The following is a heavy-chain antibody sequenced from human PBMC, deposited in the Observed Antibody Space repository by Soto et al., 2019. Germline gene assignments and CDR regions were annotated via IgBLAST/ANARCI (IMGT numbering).Heavy chain of an antibody. CDR2: ISGSGGST. J-gene: IGHJ4*02. D-gene: IGHD2-2*02. CDR1: EFTFSMFA. CDR3: ARVLCSSSSCYRRGFDF. V-gene: IGHV3-23*01. Sequence: PGGSLRLSCAASEFTFSMFAMSWVRQAPGKGLEWVSTISGSGGSTYYAGSVKGRFTISRDSSKNTLFLQMNSLRAEDTALYFCARVLCSSSSCYRRGFDFWGQGTLVTVSS.